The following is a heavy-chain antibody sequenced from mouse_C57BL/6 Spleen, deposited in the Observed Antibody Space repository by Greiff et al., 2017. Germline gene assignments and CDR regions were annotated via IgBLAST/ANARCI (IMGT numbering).Heavy chain of an antibody. D-gene: IGHD1-1*01. V-gene: IGHV1-55*01. CDR3: ARGDYYGSSYVWYFDV. CDR1: GYTFTSYW. Sequence: QVQLQQPGAELVKPGASVKMSCKASGYTFTSYWITWVKQRPGQGLEWIGDIYPGSGSTNYNEKFKSMATLTVDTSSSTAYMQLSSLTSEDSAVYYCARGDYYGSSYVWYFDVWGTGTTVTVSS. J-gene: IGHJ1*03. CDR2: IYPGSGST.